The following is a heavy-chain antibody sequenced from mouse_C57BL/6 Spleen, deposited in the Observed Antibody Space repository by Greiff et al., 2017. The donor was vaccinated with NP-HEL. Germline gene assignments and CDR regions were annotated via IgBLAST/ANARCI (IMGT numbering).Heavy chain of an antibody. CDR1: GYTFTDYE. CDR2: IDPETGGT. D-gene: IGHD1-1*01. CDR3: TSLYYAWYFDV. J-gene: IGHJ1*03. Sequence: QVQLKQSGAELVRPGASVTLSCKASGYTFTDYEMHWVKQTPVHGLEWIGAIDPETGGTAYNQKFKGKAILTADKSSSTAYMELRSLTSEDSAVYYCTSLYYAWYFDVWGTGTTVTVSS. V-gene: IGHV1-15*01.